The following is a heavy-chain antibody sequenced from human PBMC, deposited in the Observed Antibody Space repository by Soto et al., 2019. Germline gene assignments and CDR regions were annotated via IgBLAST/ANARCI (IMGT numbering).Heavy chain of an antibody. Sequence: GGSLRLSCAASGFTFSSYSMNWVRQAPGKGLEWVSSISSSSSYIYYADSVKGRFTISRDNAKNSLYLQMNSLRAEDTAVYYCARESEGDLVVVAAQDYYYYYMDVWGKGTTVTVSS. CDR1: GFTFSSYS. CDR2: ISSSSSYI. CDR3: ARESEGDLVVVAAQDYYYYYMDV. J-gene: IGHJ6*03. V-gene: IGHV3-21*01. D-gene: IGHD2-15*01.